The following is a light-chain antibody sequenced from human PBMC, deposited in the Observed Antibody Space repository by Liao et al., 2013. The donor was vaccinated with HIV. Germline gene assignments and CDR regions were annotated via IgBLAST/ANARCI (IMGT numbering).Light chain of an antibody. CDR3: QVWDSSSDHPYV. V-gene: IGLV3-21*01. Sequence: SYELTQPPSVSVAPGKTARITCGGHNIGSKSVHWYQHKPGQAPVVVIYYDSDRPSVIPERFSGSNSGNTATLSISRVEAGDEADYFCQVWDSSSDHPYVFGTGTKVTVL. J-gene: IGLJ1*01. CDR1: NIGSKS. CDR2: YDS.